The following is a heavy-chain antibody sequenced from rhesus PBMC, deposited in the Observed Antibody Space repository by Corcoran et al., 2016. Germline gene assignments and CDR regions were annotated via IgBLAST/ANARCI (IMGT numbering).Heavy chain of an antibody. CDR2: ISGSGWST. V-gene: IGHV4-173*01. CDR1: GGSISSNY. CDR3: ARRSWNKGGLDS. D-gene: IGHD1-20*01. J-gene: IGHJ6*01. Sequence: QLQLQESGPGLVKPSETLSLTCAVSGGSISSNYWSWIRQPPGKGLEWIGRISGSGWSTDYDPSLQRRVTISTDTSKNQFSLKLSSVTAADSAVYYCARRSWNKGGLDSWGQGVVVTVSS.